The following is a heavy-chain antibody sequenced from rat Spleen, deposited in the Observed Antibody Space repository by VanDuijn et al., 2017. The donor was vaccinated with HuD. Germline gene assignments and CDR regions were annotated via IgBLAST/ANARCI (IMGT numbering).Heavy chain of an antibody. CDR1: GFSLTSYT. CDR3: ARLDY. V-gene: IGHV2-6*01. CDR2: ISSGGST. J-gene: IGHJ2*01. Sequence: VQLKESGPGLVQPSQTLSLTCTVSGFSLTSYTVSWVRQPPGKGLEWIAAISSGGSTYYNSALKSRLSISRDTSKSQVFLKMNSLQTEDTAMYFCARLDYWGQGVMVTVSS.